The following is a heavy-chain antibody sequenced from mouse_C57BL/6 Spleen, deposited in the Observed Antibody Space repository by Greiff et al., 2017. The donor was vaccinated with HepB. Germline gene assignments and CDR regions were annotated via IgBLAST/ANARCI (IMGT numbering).Heavy chain of an antibody. CDR2: ISSGGSYT. V-gene: IGHV5-6*01. Sequence: DVQLQESGGDLVKPGGSLKLSCAASGFTFSSYGMSWVRQTPDKRLEWVATISSGGSYTYYPDSVKGRFTISRDNAKNTLYLQMSSLKSEDTAMYYCARHGHDYDRGDYFDYWGQGTTLTVSS. J-gene: IGHJ2*01. D-gene: IGHD2-4*01. CDR3: ARHGHDYDRGDYFDY. CDR1: GFTFSSYG.